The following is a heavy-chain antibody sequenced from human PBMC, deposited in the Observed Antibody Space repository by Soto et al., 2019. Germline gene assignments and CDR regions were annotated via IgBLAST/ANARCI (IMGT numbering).Heavy chain of an antibody. D-gene: IGHD2-15*01. CDR2: ISSSSSYI. V-gene: IGHV3-21*01. Sequence: GGSLRVSCAASGFTFNTDSMNWVRQAPGKGLEWVSSISSSSSYIYYADSVKGRFTISRDNAKNSLYLQMNSLRAEDTAVYYCATLGPPYCSGGSCYGMVVWGQGTSVTVSS. CDR3: ATLGPPYCSGGSCYGMVV. J-gene: IGHJ6*02. CDR1: GFTFNTDS.